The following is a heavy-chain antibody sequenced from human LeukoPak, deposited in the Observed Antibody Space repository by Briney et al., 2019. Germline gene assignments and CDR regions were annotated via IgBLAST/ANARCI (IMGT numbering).Heavy chain of an antibody. CDR1: GGSISSYY. Sequence: PSETLSLTCTVSGGSISSYYWSWIRQPPGKGLEWIGYIYYSGSTNYNPSLKSRVTIPVDTSKNQFSLKLSSVTAADTAVYYCARGVFREYPFDYWGQGTLVTVSS. D-gene: IGHD3-10*02. V-gene: IGHV4-59*01. J-gene: IGHJ4*02. CDR2: IYYSGST. CDR3: ARGVFREYPFDY.